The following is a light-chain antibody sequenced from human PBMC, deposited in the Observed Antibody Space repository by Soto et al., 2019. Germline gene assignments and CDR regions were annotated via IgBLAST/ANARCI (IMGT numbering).Light chain of an antibody. CDR2: DAS. J-gene: IGKJ5*01. CDR3: QQRSNWPT. CDR1: QSVNSH. Sequence: EIVLTQSPATLSLSPGERATLSCRASQSVNSHLAWYQQKPGQAPRLLIYDASNRATGIPARFSGSGSGTDFTLTISSLEPEDFAVYYCQQRSNWPTFGQGTRLEIK. V-gene: IGKV3-11*01.